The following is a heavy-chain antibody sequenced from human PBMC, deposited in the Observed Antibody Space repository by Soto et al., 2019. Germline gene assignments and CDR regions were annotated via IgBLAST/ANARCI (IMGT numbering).Heavy chain of an antibody. CDR1: GFPFGNYA. J-gene: IGHJ4*02. CDR2: ISGGGHGT. Sequence: GSLRLSCAASGFPFGNYAMSWVRQAPGKGLEWISGISGGGHGTNYADSVKGRFTISRDNSRNTLYLQMNSLGVEDTAVYYCAKDPRLQLGFWGQGTLVTVSS. D-gene: IGHD1-1*01. CDR3: AKDPRLQLGF. V-gene: IGHV3-23*01.